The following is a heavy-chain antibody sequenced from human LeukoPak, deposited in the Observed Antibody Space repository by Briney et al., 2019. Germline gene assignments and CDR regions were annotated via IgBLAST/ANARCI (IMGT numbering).Heavy chain of an antibody. V-gene: IGHV4-39*07. CDR3: ARGGERGYCSSTSCRSWYNY. CDR2: IYYSGST. D-gene: IGHD2-2*01. Sequence: PSETLSLTCTVSGGSISSSSYYWGWIRQPPGKGLERIGSIYYSGSTYYNPSLKSRVTISVDTSKNQFSLKLSSVTAADTAVYYCARGGERGYCSSTSCRSWYNYWGQGTLVTVSS. CDR1: GGSISSSSYY. J-gene: IGHJ4*02.